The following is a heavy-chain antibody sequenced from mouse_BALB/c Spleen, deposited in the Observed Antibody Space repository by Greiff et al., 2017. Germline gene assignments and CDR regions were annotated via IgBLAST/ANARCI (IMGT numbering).Heavy chain of an antibody. CDR3: ARTYYYGSSPAY. Sequence: EVQLQESGPGLVKPSQSLSLTCSVTGYSITSGYYWNWIRQFPGNKLEWMGYISYSGSTSYNPSLKSRISITRDTSKNQFFLQLNSVTTEDTATYYCARTYYYGSSPAYWGQGTLVTVSA. D-gene: IGHD1-1*01. J-gene: IGHJ3*01. V-gene: IGHV3-2*02. CDR1: GYSITSGYY. CDR2: ISYSGST.